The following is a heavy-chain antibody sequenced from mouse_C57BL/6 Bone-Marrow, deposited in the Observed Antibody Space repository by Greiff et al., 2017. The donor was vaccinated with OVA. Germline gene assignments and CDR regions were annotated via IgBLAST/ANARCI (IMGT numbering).Heavy chain of an antibody. Sequence: QVQLQQPGAELVKPGASVKMSCKASGYTLTSYWITWVKQRPGQGLEWIGDIYPGSGSTNYNEKFKSKATLTVDTSSSTAYMQLSSLASEDSAVYYCARSGVTGAWFAYWGQGTLVTVSA. J-gene: IGHJ3*01. CDR2: IYPGSGST. CDR3: ARSGVTGAWFAY. D-gene: IGHD2-2*01. CDR1: GYTLTSYW. V-gene: IGHV1-55*01.